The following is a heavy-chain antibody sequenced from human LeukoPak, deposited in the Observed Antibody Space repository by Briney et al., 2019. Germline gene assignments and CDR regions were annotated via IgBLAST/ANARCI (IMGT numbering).Heavy chain of an antibody. J-gene: IGHJ6*03. V-gene: IGHV4-4*07. D-gene: IGHD2-2*01. CDR3: ARSTYCSSTSCYADHYYYYYMDV. CDR1: GGSISSYY. CDR2: IYTSGST. Sequence: PSETLSLTCTVSGGSISSYYWSWIRQPAGKGLEWIGRIYTSGSTNYNPSLKSRVTMSVDTSKNQFSLKLSSVTAADTAVYYCARSTYCSSTSCYADHYYYYYMDVWGKGTTVTVSS.